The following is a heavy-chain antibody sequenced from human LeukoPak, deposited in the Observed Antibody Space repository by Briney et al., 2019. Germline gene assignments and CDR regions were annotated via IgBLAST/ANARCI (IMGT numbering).Heavy chain of an antibody. J-gene: IGHJ6*02. Sequence: QPGGSLRLSCAASGFTFSSYSMNWVRQAPGKGLEWVSSISSSNSYIYYADSVKGRFTISRDNAKNSLYLQMNSLRAEDTAVYYCARDGRGVVVPAAIQFYYGMDVWGQGTTVTVSS. CDR3: ARDGRGVVVPAAIQFYYGMDV. CDR2: ISSSNSYI. CDR1: GFTFSSYS. V-gene: IGHV3-21*01. D-gene: IGHD2-2*02.